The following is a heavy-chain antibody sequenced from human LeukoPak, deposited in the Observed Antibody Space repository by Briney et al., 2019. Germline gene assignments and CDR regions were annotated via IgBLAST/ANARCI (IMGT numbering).Heavy chain of an antibody. CDR3: ARDYYYGSGSYYNDLYYFDY. D-gene: IGHD3-10*01. V-gene: IGHV3-11*04. J-gene: IGHJ4*02. CDR2: ISSSGSTI. Sequence: KPGGSLRLSCAASGFTFSDYYMSWIRQAPGKGLEWVSYISSSGSTIYYADSVKGRFTISRDNAKNSLYLQMNSLRAEDTAVYYCARDYYYGSGSYYNDLYYFDYWGQGTLVAVSS. CDR1: GFTFSDYY.